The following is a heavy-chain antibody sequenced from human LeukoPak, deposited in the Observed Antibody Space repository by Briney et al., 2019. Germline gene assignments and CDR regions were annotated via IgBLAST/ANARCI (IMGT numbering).Heavy chain of an antibody. V-gene: IGHV3-21*01. D-gene: IGHD6-13*01. CDR2: ISSGSSSI. CDR1: GFTFSSYG. CDR3: ATEGRSTTPGY. J-gene: IGHJ4*02. Sequence: GGSLRLSCAASGFTFSSYGMHWVRQAPGMGLEWVSSISSGSSSIYYADSVKGRFTVSRDNAKNSLYLQMNSLRAEDTSVYYCATEGRSTTPGYWGQGTLVIVSS.